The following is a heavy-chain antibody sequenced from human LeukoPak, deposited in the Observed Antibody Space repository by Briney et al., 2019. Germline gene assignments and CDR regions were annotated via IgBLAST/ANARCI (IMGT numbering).Heavy chain of an antibody. CDR1: GGSFSGYY. V-gene: IGHV4-34*01. CDR3: ARDGQSYYDFWSGYIQIDY. CDR2: INHSGST. D-gene: IGHD3-3*01. J-gene: IGHJ4*02. Sequence: SETLSLTCAVYGGSFSGYYWSWIRQPPGKGLEWIGEINHSGSTYYNPSLKSRVTISVDTSKNQFSLKLSSVTAADTAVYYCARDGQSYYDFWSGYIQIDYWGQGTLVTVSS.